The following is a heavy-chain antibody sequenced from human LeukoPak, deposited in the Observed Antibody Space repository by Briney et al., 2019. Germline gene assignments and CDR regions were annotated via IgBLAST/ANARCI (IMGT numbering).Heavy chain of an antibody. CDR3: AREGPLSADGYYFDY. CDR2: IYRCGST. CDR1: GFTFSSYA. J-gene: IGHJ4*02. D-gene: IGHD2/OR15-2a*01. V-gene: IGHV3-23*03. Sequence: GGSLRLSCAASGFTFSSYAMSWVRQAPGKGLEWVSLIYRCGSTYYADSVKGRFTISRDNAKNSLYLQMNSLRAEDTAVYYCAREGPLSADGYYFDYWGQGTLVTVSS.